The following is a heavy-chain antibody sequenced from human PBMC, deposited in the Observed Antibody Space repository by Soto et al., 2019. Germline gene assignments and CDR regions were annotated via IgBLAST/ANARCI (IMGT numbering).Heavy chain of an antibody. D-gene: IGHD3-22*01. Sequence: QLQLQESGSGLVKPSQTLSLTCGVSGGSISSGGYSWSWIRQPPGMGLWWIGYIYQSGSTFYNPSLKSRVSISVDRSKNQFFLNLTSVSAADTAIYFCARESRSSRYDTSGYSQYWYFDLWGRGTLVVVSS. V-gene: IGHV4-30-2*01. CDR1: GGSISSGGYS. J-gene: IGHJ2*01. CDR3: ARESRSSRYDTSGYSQYWYFDL. CDR2: IYQSGST.